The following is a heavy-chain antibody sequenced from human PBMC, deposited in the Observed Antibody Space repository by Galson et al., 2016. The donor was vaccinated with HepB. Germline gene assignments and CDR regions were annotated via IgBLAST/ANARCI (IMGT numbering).Heavy chain of an antibody. V-gene: IGHV5-51*01. J-gene: IGHJ5*01. CDR2: IFPGDSDT. D-gene: IGHD5-18*01. Sequence: KVSCKGSGYSFISYWIGWVRQMPGKGLEWMGIIFPGDSDTRYSPSFQGQVTISVDKSTSTAYLQWSSLQASDSAMYYCARLVSSYYNWFDSWGQGTLVTVSS. CDR1: GYSFISYW. CDR3: ARLVSSYYNWFDS.